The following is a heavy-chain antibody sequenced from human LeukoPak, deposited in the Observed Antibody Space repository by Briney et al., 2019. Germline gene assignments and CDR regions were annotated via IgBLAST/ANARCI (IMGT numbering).Heavy chain of an antibody. CDR2: IIPILGIA. D-gene: IGHD3-16*01. J-gene: IGHJ5*02. Sequence: GLEWMRRIIPILGIANYAQKFQGRVTITADKSTSTAYMELSSLRSEDTAVYYCARRGGGLDPWGQGTLVTVSS. V-gene: IGHV1-69*02. CDR3: ARRGGGLDP.